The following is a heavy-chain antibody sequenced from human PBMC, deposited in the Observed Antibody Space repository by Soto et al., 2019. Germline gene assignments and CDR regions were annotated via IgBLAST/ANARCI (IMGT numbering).Heavy chain of an antibody. J-gene: IGHJ3*02. D-gene: IGHD2-15*01. CDR1: GYGFSIHW. CDR2: IYPGNSDT. CDR3: ASDSHCSGGPCPMGGFDM. V-gene: IGHV5-51*01. Sequence: GESRKISCRGSGYGFSIHWVAWRRQMPGKGLEWVGFIYPGNSDTIYSPSFQGQVTISADLALSTTYLQWDTLKPSDTAIYFCASDSHCSGGPCPMGGFDMWGQGTMVTVS.